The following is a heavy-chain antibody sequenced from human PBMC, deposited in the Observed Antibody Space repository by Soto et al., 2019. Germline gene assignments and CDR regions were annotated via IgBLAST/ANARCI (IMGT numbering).Heavy chain of an antibody. CDR3: ARGDDIFSFDP. Sequence: QVRLVQSGAEVKKPGSSVKVSCKASGGTFSSYTISWVRQAPGQGLEWMGRIIPILGIANYAQKFQGRVTITADKSTSTAYMELSSLRSEDTAVYYCARGDDIFSFDPWGQGTLVTVSS. CDR2: IIPILGIA. J-gene: IGHJ5*02. D-gene: IGHD3-9*01. CDR1: GGTFSSYT. V-gene: IGHV1-69*02.